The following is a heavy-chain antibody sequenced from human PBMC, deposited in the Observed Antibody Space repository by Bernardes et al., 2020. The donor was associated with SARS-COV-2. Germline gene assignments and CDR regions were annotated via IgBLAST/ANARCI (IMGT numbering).Heavy chain of an antibody. J-gene: IGHJ6*02. V-gene: IGHV3-30-3*01. CDR3: ARDHSYYDILTGYYPYYYYGMDV. CDR1: GFTFSSYA. Sequence: GGSLRLSCAASGFTFSSYAMHWVRQAPGKGLEWVAVISYDGSNKYYADSVKGRFTISRDNSKNTLYLQMNSLRAEDTAVYYCARDHSYYDILTGYYPYYYYGMDVWGQGPTVTVS. CDR2: ISYDGSNK. D-gene: IGHD3-9*01.